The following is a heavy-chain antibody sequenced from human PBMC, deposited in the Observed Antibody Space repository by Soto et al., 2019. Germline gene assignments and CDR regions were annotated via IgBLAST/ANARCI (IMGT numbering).Heavy chain of an antibody. V-gene: IGHV1-69*08. CDR1: GGTFSSYT. D-gene: IGHD3-9*01. J-gene: IGHJ6*02. CDR2: IIPILGIA. Sequence: QVQLVQSGAEVKKPGSSVKVSCKASGGTFSSYTISWVRQAPGQGLEWMGRIIPILGIANYAQKFQGRVTITADKSTSTDYMELSSLRSEGTAVYYCARDLVVGSYDILTGFYHYGMDVWGQGTTVTVSS. CDR3: ARDLVVGSYDILTGFYHYGMDV.